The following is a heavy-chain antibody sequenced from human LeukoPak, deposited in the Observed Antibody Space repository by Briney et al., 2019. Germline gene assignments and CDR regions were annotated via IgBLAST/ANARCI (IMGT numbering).Heavy chain of an antibody. J-gene: IGHJ4*02. CDR2: ISGSGGST. V-gene: IGHV3-23*01. CDR3: AKDFRRVPAAFAYYFDY. D-gene: IGHD2-2*01. Sequence: GGSLRLSCAASGFTFSSYAMSWVRQAPGKGLEWVSAISGSGGSTYYADSVKGRFTISRDNSKNTLYLQMNSLRAEDTAVYYCAKDFRRVPAAFAYYFDYWGQGTLVTVSS. CDR1: GFTFSSYA.